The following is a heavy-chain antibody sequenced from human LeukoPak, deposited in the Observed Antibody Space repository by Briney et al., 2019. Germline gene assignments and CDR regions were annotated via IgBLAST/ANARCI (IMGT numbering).Heavy chain of an antibody. CDR1: GGSISSSSYY. V-gene: IGHV4-61*05. J-gene: IGHJ5*02. CDR3: ARHNWFDP. CDR2: IYYSGST. Sequence: SETLSLTCTVSGGSISSSSYYWGWIRQPPGKGLEWIGYIYYSGSTNYNPSLKSRVTISVDTSKNQFSLKLSSVTAADTAVYYCARHNWFDPWGQGTLVTVSS.